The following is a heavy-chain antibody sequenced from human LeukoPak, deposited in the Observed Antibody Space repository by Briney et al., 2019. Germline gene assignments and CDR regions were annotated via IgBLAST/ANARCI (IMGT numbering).Heavy chain of an antibody. V-gene: IGHV3-33*01. CDR2: VWYDGSKR. D-gene: IGHD3-10*01. J-gene: IGHJ4*02. CDR1: GFTFSSFG. CDR3: ARDGKGFGELLY. Sequence: GGSLRLSCAASGFTFSSFGMHWVRQAPGKRLEWVAIVWYDGSKRYYADSVKGRFTISRDDSKNTLYLQMNSLRAEDTAVYYCARDGKGFGELLYWGQGTLVTVSS.